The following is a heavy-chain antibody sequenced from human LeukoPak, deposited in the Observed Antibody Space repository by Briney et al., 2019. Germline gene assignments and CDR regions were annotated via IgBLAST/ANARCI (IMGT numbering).Heavy chain of an antibody. CDR2: INPNSGGT. CDR1: GYTFTGYY. J-gene: IGHJ4*02. CDR3: ARGHLMTTVTTNYNY. V-gene: IGHV1-2*02. Sequence: ASVKVSCNASGYTFTGYYMHWVRQAPGQGLEWMGWINPNSGGTNYAQKFQGRVAMTRDTSISTAYMELSRLRSDDTAVYYCARGHLMTTVTTNYNYWGQGTLVTVSS. D-gene: IGHD4-11*01.